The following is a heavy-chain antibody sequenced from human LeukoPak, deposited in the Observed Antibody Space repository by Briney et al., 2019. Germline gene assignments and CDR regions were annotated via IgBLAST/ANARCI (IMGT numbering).Heavy chain of an antibody. CDR2: ISSSSSYI. J-gene: IGHJ5*02. D-gene: IGHD6-19*01. V-gene: IGHV3-21*01. CDR1: LFTFSSYT. Sequence: PVGALRLSSAPSLFTFSSYTMKWVRQAPGKGLEWVSSISSSSSYIYYADSVKGRFTISRDNAKNSLYLQMNSLRAEDTAVYYCARVSSGWSSNWFDPWGQGTLVTVSS. CDR3: ARVSSGWSSNWFDP.